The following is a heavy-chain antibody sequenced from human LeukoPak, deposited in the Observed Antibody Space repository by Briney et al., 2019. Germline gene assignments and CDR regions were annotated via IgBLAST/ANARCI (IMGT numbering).Heavy chain of an antibody. J-gene: IGHJ6*03. V-gene: IGHV4-4*07. Sequence: SETLSLTCTVSGCSISSYYWSWIRQPAGKGLECIGRIHTSGSTNYTPSLKSRVTMSVDTSKNQFSLKLSSVTAAATAVYYCARTTEGGYTYNYFYYYYMDVWGKGTTVTISS. CDR3: ARTTEGGYTYNYFYYYYMDV. CDR1: GCSISSYY. D-gene: IGHD5-18*01. CDR2: IHTSGST.